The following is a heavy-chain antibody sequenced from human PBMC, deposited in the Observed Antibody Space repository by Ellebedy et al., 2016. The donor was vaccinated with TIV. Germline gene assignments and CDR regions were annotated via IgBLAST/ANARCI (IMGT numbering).Heavy chain of an antibody. CDR3: ARARFSPGWFDP. J-gene: IGHJ5*02. CDR1: GGSINNYY. V-gene: IGHV4-4*07. Sequence: PGGSLRLSCTVSGGSINNYYWNWIRQPAGKGLEWIGRLYTGWIATYSPSLKSRVSISVDTSKNQVSLKVNSVTAADTAVYYCARARFSPGWFDPWGQGTLVTVSS. CDR2: LYTGWIA.